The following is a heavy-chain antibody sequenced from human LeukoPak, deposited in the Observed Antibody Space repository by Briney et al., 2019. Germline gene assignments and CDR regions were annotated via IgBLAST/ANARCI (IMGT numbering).Heavy chain of an antibody. CDR1: GGSISSYY. D-gene: IGHD1-1*01. CDR2: IHYSGST. Sequence: SETLSLTCTVSGGSISSYYWSCIRQPPGKGLEWIGNIHYSGSTNYNPSLKSRVTISVDTSKDQFTLKLNSGTAAVTAVYYWARVTGKWNDVTWFDPWGQGILVTVSS. V-gene: IGHV4-59*01. CDR3: ARVTGKWNDVTWFDP. J-gene: IGHJ5*02.